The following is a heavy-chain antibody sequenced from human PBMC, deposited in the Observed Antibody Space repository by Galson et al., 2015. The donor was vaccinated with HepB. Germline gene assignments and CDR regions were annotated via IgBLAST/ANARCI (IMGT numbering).Heavy chain of an antibody. J-gene: IGHJ4*02. CDR1: GYDFRDRW. Sequence: QSGAEVKKPGESLKISCKGSGYDFRDRWIAWVRQMPGKGLEWMGITYPADSDTRYSPSFQGQVTISADTSISTAYLQWSSLKASDSAIYYCARGIGQKSVYGSGSFYGYWGQGTLITVSS. V-gene: IGHV5-51*01. CDR3: ARGIGQKSVYGSGSFYGY. CDR2: TYPADSDT. D-gene: IGHD3-10*01.